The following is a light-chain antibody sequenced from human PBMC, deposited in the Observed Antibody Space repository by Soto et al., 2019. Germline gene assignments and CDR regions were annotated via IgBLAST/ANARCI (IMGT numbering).Light chain of an antibody. Sequence: DIQMTQSPSSLSASVEDRVIITCRASQSISNHLNWYQQKPGKAPKLLIFAASSLQSGVPSRFSVSRSGPDFTLTNSSLQPEDFATYYFLQSYSSPPMFGQGTKVDIK. CDR3: LQSYSSPPM. CDR2: AAS. V-gene: IGKV1-39*01. J-gene: IGKJ1*01. CDR1: QSISNH.